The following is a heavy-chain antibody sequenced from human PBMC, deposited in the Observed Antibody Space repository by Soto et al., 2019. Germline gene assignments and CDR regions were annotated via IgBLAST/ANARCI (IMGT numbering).Heavy chain of an antibody. CDR3: ARERYDILTGYDLGNWFDP. CDR1: SGSISSSNW. J-gene: IGHJ5*02. CDR2: IYHSGST. D-gene: IGHD3-9*01. Sequence: PSETLSLTCAVSSGSISSSNWWSWVRQPPGKGLEWIGEIYHSGSTNYNPSLKSRVTISVDKSKNQFSLKLSSVTAADTAVYYCARERYDILTGYDLGNWFDPWGQGTLVTVPQ. V-gene: IGHV4-4*02.